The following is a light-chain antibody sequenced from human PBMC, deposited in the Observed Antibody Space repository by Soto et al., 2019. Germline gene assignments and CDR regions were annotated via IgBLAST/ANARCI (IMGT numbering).Light chain of an antibody. CDR3: QQSYSTPRMYT. CDR1: QSISSY. CDR2: AAS. J-gene: IGKJ2*01. Sequence: DIQMTQSPSSLSASVGDRVTITCRASQSISSYLNWYQQKPGKAPKLLIYAASSLQSGVPSRFSGSGSGTDFTLTISSLQPEDFATYYCQQSYSTPRMYTFGQGTKLAIK. V-gene: IGKV1-39*01.